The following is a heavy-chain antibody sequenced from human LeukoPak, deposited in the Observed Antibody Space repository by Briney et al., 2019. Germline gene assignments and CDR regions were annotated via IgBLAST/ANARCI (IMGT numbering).Heavy chain of an antibody. D-gene: IGHD3-3*01. V-gene: IGHV4-59*01. J-gene: IGHJ6*02. CDR2: IYYSGGT. Sequence: SETLSLTCAVYGGSFSGYYWSWIRQPPGKGLEWIGYIYYSGGTNYNPSLKSRVTISVDTSKNQFSLKLSSVTAADTAVYYCARVPPYDFWSGYYRPNYGMDVWGQGTTVTVSS. CDR1: GGSFSGYY. CDR3: ARVPPYDFWSGYYRPNYGMDV.